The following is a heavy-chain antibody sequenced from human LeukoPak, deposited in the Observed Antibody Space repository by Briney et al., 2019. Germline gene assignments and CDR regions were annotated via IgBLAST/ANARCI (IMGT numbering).Heavy chain of an antibody. Sequence: ASVKVSCEASGYTFTGYYMHWVRQAPGQGLEWMGWISAYNGNTNYAQKVQGRVTMTTDTSTSTAYMELRSLRSDDTAVYYCARGLQENLAWLTAFSAFDIWGQGTMVTVSS. CDR2: ISAYNGNT. V-gene: IGHV1-18*04. CDR3: ARGLQENLAWLTAFSAFDI. CDR1: GYTFTGYY. J-gene: IGHJ3*02. D-gene: IGHD6-19*01.